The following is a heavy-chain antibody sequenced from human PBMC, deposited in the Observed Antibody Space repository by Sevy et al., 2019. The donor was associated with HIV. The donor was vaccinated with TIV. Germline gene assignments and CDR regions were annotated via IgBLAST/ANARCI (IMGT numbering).Heavy chain of an antibody. CDR3: AREAGYCSNGVCYTGWFDP. CDR1: GGSVSSDNYY. J-gene: IGHJ5*02. CDR2: IYHLGST. D-gene: IGHD2-8*01. Sequence: SETVSLTCAVSGGSVSSDNYYWTWIRQHPGKGLEWIGYIYHLGSTSSNPSLKSRVTISVDTSKNQFSLKLRSVTAADTAVYFCAREAGYCSNGVCYTGWFDPWGQGTLVTVSS. V-gene: IGHV4-31*11.